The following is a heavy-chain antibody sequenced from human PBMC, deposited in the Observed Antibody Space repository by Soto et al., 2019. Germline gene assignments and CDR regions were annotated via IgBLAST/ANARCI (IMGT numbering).Heavy chain of an antibody. J-gene: IGHJ6*02. CDR1: GGTFSSYA. Sequence: QVQLVQSGAEVKKPGSSVKVSCKASGGTFSSYAISWVRQAPGQGLEGMGGIIPIFGTANYAQQFHGRVTITADEYTRTDYMHLSSLRSEDTAVYLCARGSAGTDCYYYYGMDVWGQGTTVTVSS. CDR3: ARGSAGTDCYYYYGMDV. CDR2: IIPIFGTA. D-gene: IGHD6-13*01. V-gene: IGHV1-69*12.